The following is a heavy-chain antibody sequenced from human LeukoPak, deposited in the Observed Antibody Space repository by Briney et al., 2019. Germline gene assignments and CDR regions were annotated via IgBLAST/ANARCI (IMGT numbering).Heavy chain of an antibody. CDR1: GFTFSSYA. CDR3: AKDRGSSWFRGDAFGI. D-gene: IGHD6-13*01. Sequence: GGSLRLSCAASGFTFSSYAMSWVRQAPGKGLEWVSAISGSGGDTYYADSVKGRFTISRDNSKNTLYLQMNSLRAEDTAVYYCAKDRGSSWFRGDAFGIWGQGTMVTVSS. V-gene: IGHV3-23*01. CDR2: ISGSGGDT. J-gene: IGHJ3*02.